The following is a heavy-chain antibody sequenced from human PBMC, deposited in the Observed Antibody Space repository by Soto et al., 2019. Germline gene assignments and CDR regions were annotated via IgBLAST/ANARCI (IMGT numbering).Heavy chain of an antibody. J-gene: IGHJ6*03. D-gene: IGHD2-15*01. CDR2: INPDGSST. CDR3: ARVRCSGGSCSSNYYYMDV. V-gene: IGHV3-64*02. CDR1: GFTFSVRG. Sequence: GGSLRLSCAASGFTFSVRGMHWVRQAPGKGLEYVSAINPDGSSTYYADSVKGRFTISRDNSKNTLYLQMGSLRGEDMAVYYCARVRCSGGSCSSNYYYMDVWGKGTTVTVSS.